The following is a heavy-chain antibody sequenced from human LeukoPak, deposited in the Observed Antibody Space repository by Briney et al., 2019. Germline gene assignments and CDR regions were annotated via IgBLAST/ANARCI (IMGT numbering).Heavy chain of an antibody. Sequence: PGGSLRLSCAACGFTFSGYGMHWVRQAAGKGMEGVAFIRYDGSNKYYADSVKGRFTISRDNSNTTLYLQLNSLRAQDTAVYSCAKDFAYGDYVHGYWGQGTLVTVSS. CDR1: GFTFSGYG. V-gene: IGHV3-30*02. CDR3: AKDFAYGDYVHGY. D-gene: IGHD4-17*01. J-gene: IGHJ4*02. CDR2: IRYDGSNK.